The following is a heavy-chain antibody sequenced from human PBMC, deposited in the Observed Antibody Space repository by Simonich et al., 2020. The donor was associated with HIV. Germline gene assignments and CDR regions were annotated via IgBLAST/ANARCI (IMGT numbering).Heavy chain of an antibody. J-gene: IGHJ1*01. D-gene: IGHD3-22*01. Sequence: EVQLVESGGGLVQPGGSLRLSCAASGFTFSSYWMNWVRQAPGKGLVGESRSNSEGSSTDYVDSVKGRFTISRDNAKNTLHLQMNSLRAEDTAVYYCARFAYYDSSGYYGYFQHWGQGTLVTVSS. CDR3: ARFAYYDSSGYYGYFQH. CDR2: SNSEGSST. CDR1: GFTFSSYW. V-gene: IGHV3-74*01.